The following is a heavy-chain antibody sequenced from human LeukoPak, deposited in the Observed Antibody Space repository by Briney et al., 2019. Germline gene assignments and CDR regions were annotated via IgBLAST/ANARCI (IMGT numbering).Heavy chain of an antibody. CDR2: TSHDGTVQ. CDR1: GFTFSSYG. D-gene: IGHD5-18*01. V-gene: IGHV3-30*18. Sequence: GGSLRLSCAASGFTFSSYGMQWVRQAPGKGLEWVAVTSHDGTVQHYADSVKGRFTISRDNSDNTLYLQMNSLRDEDTAMYYCAKEGTAMASSYFDYWGQGTLITVSS. CDR3: AKEGTAMASSYFDY. J-gene: IGHJ4*02.